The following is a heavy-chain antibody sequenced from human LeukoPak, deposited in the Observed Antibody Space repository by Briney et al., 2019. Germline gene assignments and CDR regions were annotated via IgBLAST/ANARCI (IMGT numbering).Heavy chain of an antibody. J-gene: IGHJ4*02. CDR1: GGSISSYY. CDR3: ARDLASCAGDCYSDGFDH. V-gene: IGHV4-38-2*02. CDR2: ISHGGST. Sequence: PSETLSLTCTVSGGSISSYYWGWIRQSPGKGLEWIGSISHGGSTYYNPSLRSRVIVSVDTSKNHFSLKMNSVTAADTAVYYCARDLASCAGDCYSDGFDHWGQGTLVTVSS. D-gene: IGHD2-21*02.